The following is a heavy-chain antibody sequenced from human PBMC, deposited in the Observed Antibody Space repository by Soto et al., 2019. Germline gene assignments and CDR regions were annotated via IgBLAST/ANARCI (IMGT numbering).Heavy chain of an antibody. CDR1: GFTFSDYY. CDR2: ISSSGSTI. J-gene: IGHJ6*02. Sequence: LRLSCAASGFTFSDYYMSWIRQAPGKGLEWVSYISSSGSTIYYADSVEGRFTISRDNAKNSLYLQMNSLRAEDTAVYYCARMAARLSYGMDVWGQGTTVTVSS. CDR3: ARMAARLSYGMDV. V-gene: IGHV3-11*01. D-gene: IGHD6-6*01.